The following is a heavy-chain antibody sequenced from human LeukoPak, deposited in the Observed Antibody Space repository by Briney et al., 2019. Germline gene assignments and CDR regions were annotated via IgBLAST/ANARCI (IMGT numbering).Heavy chain of an antibody. CDR1: GFTFSSYA. D-gene: IGHD7-27*01. CDR2: ISGSGGST. CDR3: AKDPPAILGYFDY. V-gene: IGHV3-23*01. Sequence: GGSLRLSCAASGFTFSSYAMSWVRQAPGKGLEWVSAISGSGGSTYYADSVKSRFTISRDNSRNTLYLQMNSLRAEDTAVYYCAKDPPAILGYFDYWGQGTLVTVSS. J-gene: IGHJ4*02.